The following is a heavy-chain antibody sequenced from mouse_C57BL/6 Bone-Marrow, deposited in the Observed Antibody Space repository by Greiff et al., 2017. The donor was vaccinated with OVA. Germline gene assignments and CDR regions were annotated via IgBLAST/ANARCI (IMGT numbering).Heavy chain of an antibody. Sequence: VQLQQPGAELVKPGASVKMSCTASGYTFTSYWITWVKQRPGQGLEWIGDIYPGSGSTNYNEKFKSKATLTVDTSSSTAYMQLSSLTSEDSAVYYCARRPSYSNYGYFDVWGTGTTVTVSS. CDR3: ARRPSYSNYGYFDV. CDR2: IYPGSGST. CDR1: GYTFTSYW. V-gene: IGHV1-55*01. J-gene: IGHJ1*03. D-gene: IGHD2-5*01.